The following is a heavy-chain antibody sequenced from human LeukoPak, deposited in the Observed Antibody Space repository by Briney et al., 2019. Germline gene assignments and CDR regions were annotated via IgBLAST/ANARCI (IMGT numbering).Heavy chain of an antibody. J-gene: IGHJ4*02. CDR1: GFTFSNYW. CDR3: AKDERGYYDSSGYFGAIDY. D-gene: IGHD3-22*01. CDR2: INSDGSST. V-gene: IGHV3-74*01. Sequence: GGSLRLSCAASGFTFSNYWMHWVRQAPGKGLMWVSRINSDGSSTSYADSVKGRFTISRDNAKNTLYLQMNSLRAEDTAVFYCAKDERGYYDSSGYFGAIDYWGQGSLVTVSS.